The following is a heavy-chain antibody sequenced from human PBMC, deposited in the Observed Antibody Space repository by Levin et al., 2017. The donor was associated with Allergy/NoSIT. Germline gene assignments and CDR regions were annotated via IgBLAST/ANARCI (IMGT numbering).Heavy chain of an antibody. Sequence: PSETLSLTCTVSGGSISSSSYYWGWIRQPPGTGLEWIGSIYYSGSTYYNPSLKSRVTISVDTSKNQFSLKLSSVTAADTAVYYCARHYYGSGSYYKGAFDIWGQGTMVTVSS. CDR2: IYYSGST. D-gene: IGHD3-10*01. CDR1: GGSISSSSYY. J-gene: IGHJ3*02. V-gene: IGHV4-39*01. CDR3: ARHYYGSGSYYKGAFDI.